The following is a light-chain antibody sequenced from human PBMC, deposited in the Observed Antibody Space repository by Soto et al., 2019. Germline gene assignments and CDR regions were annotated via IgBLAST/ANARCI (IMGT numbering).Light chain of an antibody. CDR3: QVWDTTIHHHVV. CDR2: YDT. Sequence: SYELTQPPSVSVAPGTTARITCGEDNIGSKSVHWYQQKPGQAPVLVIDYDTDRPSGIPERFSGSNSGNTATLTINRVEAGDEADYYCQVWDTTIHHHVVFGGGTKLTVL. CDR1: NIGSKS. J-gene: IGLJ2*01. V-gene: IGLV3-21*04.